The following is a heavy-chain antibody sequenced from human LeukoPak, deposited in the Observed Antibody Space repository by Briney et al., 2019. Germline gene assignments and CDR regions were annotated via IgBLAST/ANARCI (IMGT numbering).Heavy chain of an antibody. D-gene: IGHD6-19*01. V-gene: IGHV1-18*01. J-gene: IGHJ6*02. CDR1: GYTFTSYG. CDR3: ARDIAVAGPDYYYYYGMDV. CDR2: ISAYNGNT. Sequence: ASVEVSCKASGYTFTSYGISWVRQAPGQGLEWMGWISAYNGNTNYAQKLQGRVTMTTDTSTSTAYMELRSLRSDDTAVYYCARDIAVAGPDYYYYYGMDVWGQGTTVTVSS.